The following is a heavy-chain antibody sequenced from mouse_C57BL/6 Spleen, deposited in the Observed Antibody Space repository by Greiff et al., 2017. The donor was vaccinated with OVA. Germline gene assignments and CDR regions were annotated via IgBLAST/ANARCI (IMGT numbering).Heavy chain of an antibody. CDR1: GYPFTDYE. CDR2: IDPETGGT. Sequence: VQRVESGAELVRPGASVTLSCKASGYPFTDYEMHWVKQTPVHGLEWIGAIDPETGGTAYNQKFKGKAILTADKSSSTAYMELCSQTSVDSAVYYGTRADGGTAQAPFAYWGQGTLVTVSA. V-gene: IGHV1-15*01. J-gene: IGHJ3*01. CDR3: TRADGGTAQAPFAY. D-gene: IGHD3-2*02.